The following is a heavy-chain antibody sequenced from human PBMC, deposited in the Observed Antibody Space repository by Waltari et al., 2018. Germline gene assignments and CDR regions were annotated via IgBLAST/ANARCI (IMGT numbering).Heavy chain of an antibody. CDR2: IYHSGST. D-gene: IGHD3-22*01. Sequence: QVQLQESGPGLVKPSQTLSLTCTVSGGSISSGGYYWSWIRQHPGKGLEWIGSIYHSGSTYYNPSLKGRVTISVDRSKNQFSLKLSSVTAADTAVYYCARAAEEITMIVVVTHFDYWGQGALVTVSS. V-gene: IGHV4-31*03. CDR3: ARAAEEITMIVVVTHFDY. J-gene: IGHJ4*02. CDR1: GGSISSGGYY.